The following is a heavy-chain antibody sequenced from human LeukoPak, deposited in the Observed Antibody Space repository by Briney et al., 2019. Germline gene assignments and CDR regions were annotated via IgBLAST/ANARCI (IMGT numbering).Heavy chain of an antibody. D-gene: IGHD3-3*01. V-gene: IGHV4-30-4*08. CDR3: ARDLSPTIFGAIGY. J-gene: IGHJ4*02. Sequence: SETLSLTCTVSGGSTSSGDYYWSWIRQPPGKGLEWIGYIYYSGSTYYNPSLKSRVTISVDTSKNQFSLKLSSVTAADTAVYYCARDLSPTIFGAIGYWGQGTLVTVSS. CDR2: IYYSGST. CDR1: GGSTSSGDYY.